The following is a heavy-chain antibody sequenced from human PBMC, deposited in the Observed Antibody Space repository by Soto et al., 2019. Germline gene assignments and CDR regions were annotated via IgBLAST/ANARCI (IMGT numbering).Heavy chain of an antibody. J-gene: IGHJ3*02. CDR3: ARGSRTIWGAFDT. Sequence: PSETLSLTCTFSGCSISSYYWSWIRQPPGKGLEWIGYIYYSGSTNYNPSLKSRVTISVDTSKNQFSLKLSSVTAADTAVYYCARGSRTIWGAFDTWGQGTMVTVSS. CDR1: GCSISSYY. CDR2: IYYSGST. D-gene: IGHD3-16*01. V-gene: IGHV4-59*01.